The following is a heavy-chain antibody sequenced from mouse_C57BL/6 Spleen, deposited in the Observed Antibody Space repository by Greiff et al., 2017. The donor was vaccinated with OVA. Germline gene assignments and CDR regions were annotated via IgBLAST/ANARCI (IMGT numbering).Heavy chain of an antibody. CDR3: ARDGSIYAMDY. CDR1: GFTFSDYG. V-gene: IGHV5-17*01. J-gene: IGHJ4*01. CDR2: ISSGSSTI. Sequence: DVKLVESGGGLVKPGGSLKLSCAASGFTFSDYGMHWVRQAPEKGLEWVAYISSGSSTIYYADTVKGRFTISRDNAKNTLFLQMTSLMSEDTAMYYCARDGSIYAMDYWGQGTSVTVSS. D-gene: IGHD1-1*01.